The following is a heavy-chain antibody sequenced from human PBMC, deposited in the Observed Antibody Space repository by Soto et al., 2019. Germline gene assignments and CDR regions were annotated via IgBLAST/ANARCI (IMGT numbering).Heavy chain of an antibody. Sequence: PGGSLRLSCAASGFTFRNSAMHWVRQAPGKGLEWVSGISGYEGTTYYASSVKGRFTISRDNSKSMVYLQMGSLKAEDTAVYYCARVPVSCSSLPRPEDVWGQGNQVTVSS. CDR1: GFTFRNSA. J-gene: IGHJ6*02. CDR3: ARVPVSCSSLPRPEDV. V-gene: IGHV3-64*01. D-gene: IGHD2-2*01. CDR2: ISGYEGTT.